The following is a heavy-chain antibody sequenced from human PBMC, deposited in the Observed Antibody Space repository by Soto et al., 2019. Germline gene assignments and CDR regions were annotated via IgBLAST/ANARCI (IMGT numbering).Heavy chain of an antibody. CDR2: INHSGST. CDR1: GGSFSGYY. CDR3: ARGVGSCSGGSCAYGMDV. V-gene: IGHV4-34*01. Sequence: SETLSLTCAVYGGSFSGYYWSWIRQPPGKGLEWIGEINHSGSTNYNPSLKSRVTISVDTSKNQFSLKLSSVTAADTAVYYCARGVGSCSGGSCAYGMDVWGQGTTVTVSS. D-gene: IGHD2-15*01. J-gene: IGHJ6*02.